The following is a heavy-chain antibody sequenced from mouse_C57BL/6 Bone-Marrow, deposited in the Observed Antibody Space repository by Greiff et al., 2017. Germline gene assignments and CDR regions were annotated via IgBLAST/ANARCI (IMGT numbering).Heavy chain of an antibody. CDR1: GYTFTGYW. CDR2: IFPGGGST. V-gene: IGHV1-9*01. Sequence: VQLQESGAELMKPGASVKLSCKASGYTFTGYWIEWVKQRPGHGLEWIGEIFPGGGSTNYNEKFKGKATFTADTSSNTAYMQLSSLTAEDSAIYYCARYFDVWGTGTTVTVSS. J-gene: IGHJ1*03. CDR3: ARYFDV.